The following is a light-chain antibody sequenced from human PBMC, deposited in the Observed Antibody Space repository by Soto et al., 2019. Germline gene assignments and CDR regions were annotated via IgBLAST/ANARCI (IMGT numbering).Light chain of an antibody. CDR1: SSDVGAYNY. Sequence: QSALTQPASVSASPGQSITISCTGTSSDVGAYNYVSWYQQHPGKAPKLMIFDVNNRPSGVSNRFSGSKSGNTASLTISGLQAEDEADYYCSSYRRSSTLAFGGGTKLTVL. J-gene: IGLJ2*01. CDR3: SSYRRSSTLA. V-gene: IGLV2-14*03. CDR2: DVN.